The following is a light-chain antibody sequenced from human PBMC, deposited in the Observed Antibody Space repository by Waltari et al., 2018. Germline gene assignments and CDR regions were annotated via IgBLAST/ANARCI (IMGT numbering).Light chain of an antibody. Sequence: DIQMTQSPSTLSASVGDRVIITCRASQGIGICLAWYQQKPGKAPKLLIYKASNLESGVPSRFSGRGSGTELALTISSLQPEDFATYYCQQRNSYPITFGQGTRLEIK. CDR2: KAS. CDR1: QGIGIC. J-gene: IGKJ5*01. CDR3: QQRNSYPIT. V-gene: IGKV1-5*03.